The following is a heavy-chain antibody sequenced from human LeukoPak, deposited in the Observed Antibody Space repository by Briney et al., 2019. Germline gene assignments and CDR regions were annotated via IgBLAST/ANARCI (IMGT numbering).Heavy chain of an antibody. V-gene: IGHV3-48*03. CDR1: GFTFSSYE. Sequence: GGSPRLSCAASGFTFSSYEMNWVRQAPGKGLEWVSYISSSGSTIYYADSVKGRFTISRDNAKNSLYLQMNSLRAEDTAVYYCARDQGGNLPWAAFDIWGQGTMVTVSS. J-gene: IGHJ3*02. CDR2: ISSSGSTI. CDR3: ARDQGGNLPWAAFDI. D-gene: IGHD4-23*01.